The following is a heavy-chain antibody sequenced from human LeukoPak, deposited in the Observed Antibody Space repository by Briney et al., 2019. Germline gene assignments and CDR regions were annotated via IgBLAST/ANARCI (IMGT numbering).Heavy chain of an antibody. CDR2: ISGSGGST. V-gene: IGHV3-23*01. CDR3: AKAPCSSTSCPMYDY. D-gene: IGHD2-2*01. CDR1: GFTFSSYA. J-gene: IGHJ4*02. Sequence: GGSLRLSCAASGFTFSSYAMSWVRQAPGKGLEWVSAISGSGGSTYYADSVKGRFTISRDNAKNSLYLQMNGLRAEDTALYYCAKAPCSSTSCPMYDYWGQGTLVTVSS.